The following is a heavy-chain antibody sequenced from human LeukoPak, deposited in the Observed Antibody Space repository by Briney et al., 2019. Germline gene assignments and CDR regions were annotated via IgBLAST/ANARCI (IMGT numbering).Heavy chain of an antibody. CDR2: IWYDGNNK. D-gene: IGHD2-15*01. CDR1: GFTFSSYG. Sequence: GGSLRLSCAASGFTFSSYGMHWVRQAPGKGLEWVALIWYDGNNKYYADSVKGRFTISRDNSKNTLYLQLNSLRAEDTAVYCCARQHCSGGDCYFFDWGQGTLVTVSS. CDR3: ARQHCSGGDCYFFD. J-gene: IGHJ4*02. V-gene: IGHV3-33*01.